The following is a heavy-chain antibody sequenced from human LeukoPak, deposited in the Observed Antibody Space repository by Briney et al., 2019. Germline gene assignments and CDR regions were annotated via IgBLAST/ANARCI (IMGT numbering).Heavy chain of an antibody. CDR2: FDPEDGET. J-gene: IGHJ3*02. Sequence: ASVKVSCKVSGYTLTELSMHWVRQAPGKGLEWMGGFDPEDGETIYAQKFQGRVTMTGDTSTDTAYMELSSLRSEDTAVYYCATDRDAQWLGPLDAFDIWGQGTMVTVSS. V-gene: IGHV1-24*01. CDR1: GYTLTELS. D-gene: IGHD6-19*01. CDR3: ATDRDAQWLGPLDAFDI.